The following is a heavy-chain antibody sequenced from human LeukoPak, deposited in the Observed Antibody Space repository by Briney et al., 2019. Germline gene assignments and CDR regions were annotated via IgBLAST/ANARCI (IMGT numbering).Heavy chain of an antibody. CDR3: ARETPYQLLAYDY. CDR2: IYYSGST. V-gene: IGHV4-59*12. Sequence: SETLSLTCTVSGGSISSYYWSWIRQPPGKGLEWIGYIYYSGSTNYNPSLKSRVTISVDTSNNQFSLKLSSVTAADTAVYYCARETPYQLLAYDYWGQGTLVTVSS. D-gene: IGHD2-2*01. J-gene: IGHJ4*02. CDR1: GGSISSYY.